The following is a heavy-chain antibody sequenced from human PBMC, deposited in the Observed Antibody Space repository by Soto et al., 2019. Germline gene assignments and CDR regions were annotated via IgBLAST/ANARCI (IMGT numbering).Heavy chain of an antibody. Sequence: SETLSLTCTVSGGSVSSGSYYWSWIRQPPGKGLEWIGYIYYSGSTNYNPSLKSRVTISVDTSKNQFSLKLSSVTAADTAVYYCARAQGFFYYDSSGYLYYFDYWGQGTLVTVSS. D-gene: IGHD3-22*01. V-gene: IGHV4-61*01. CDR2: IYYSGST. CDR1: GGSVSSGSYY. J-gene: IGHJ4*02. CDR3: ARAQGFFYYDSSGYLYYFDY.